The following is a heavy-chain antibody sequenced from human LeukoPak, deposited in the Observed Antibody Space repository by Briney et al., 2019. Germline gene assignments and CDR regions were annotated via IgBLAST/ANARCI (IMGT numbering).Heavy chain of an antibody. CDR1: GFTFSSYA. Sequence: PGRSLRLSCGASGFTFSSYAMHWVRQAPGTGLEWLAVISDDGGYKYYADPVKGRFTISRDNSKDTLYLQMNSLTADDTALYYCARDRSLVVVVMGLDYWGQGTLVTVSS. J-gene: IGHJ4*02. D-gene: IGHD3-22*01. CDR3: ARDRSLVVVVMGLDY. V-gene: IGHV3-30*04. CDR2: ISDDGGYK.